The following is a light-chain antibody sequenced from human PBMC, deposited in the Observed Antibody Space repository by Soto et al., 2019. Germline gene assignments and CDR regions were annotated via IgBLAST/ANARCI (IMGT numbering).Light chain of an antibody. J-gene: IGLJ2*01. CDR2: SDN. V-gene: IGLV1-44*01. Sequence: QSVLTQPPSASGTPGQRGTISCSGSSSNIGTNTVIWYQQLPGAAPRLLIYSDNQRPSGDPDRFSGSKSGTSDSLAISGLQSEDEADYYCAAWDVSLVVFGGGTKLTVL. CDR3: AAWDVSLVV. CDR1: SSNIGTNT.